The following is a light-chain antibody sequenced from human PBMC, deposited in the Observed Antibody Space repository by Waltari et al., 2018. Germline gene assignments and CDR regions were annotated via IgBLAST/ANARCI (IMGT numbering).Light chain of an antibody. V-gene: IGLV2-14*01. CDR2: DVS. CDR3: NSYTGSSSWV. CDR1: SSDVGFYNY. J-gene: IGLJ3*02. Sequence: QSALTQPASVSGSPGQSITISCTGTSSDVGFYNYVSWYQQHPGKPPKLMIYDVSERPSGVSNRFSGSKSGNTASLTISGLQADDEADYYCNSYTGSSSWVFGGGTKLTV.